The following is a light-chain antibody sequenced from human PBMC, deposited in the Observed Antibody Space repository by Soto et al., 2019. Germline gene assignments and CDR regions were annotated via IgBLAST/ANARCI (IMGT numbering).Light chain of an antibody. V-gene: IGLV3-21*04. CDR2: YDS. J-gene: IGLJ2*01. Sequence: SYELTQPPSVSVAPGKTARITCGGNNIGSKSVHWYQQKPGQAPVLVIYYDSDRPSGIPERFSGSNSGNTATLTISRVEAXXXXXXXXQVWDSSSDHKVVFGGGTKLTVL. CDR1: NIGSKS. CDR3: QVWDSSSDHKVV.